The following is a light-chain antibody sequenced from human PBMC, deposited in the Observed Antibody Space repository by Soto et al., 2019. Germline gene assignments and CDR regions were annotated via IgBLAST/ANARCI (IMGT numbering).Light chain of an antibody. J-gene: IGKJ1*01. CDR1: QSISNN. V-gene: IGKV1-5*03. CDR3: QHCDRYWT. Sequence: DIQLTQSPSTLSASVGDRVTITCRASQSISNNLAWYQQKQGKAPKVLIYNASSLESGVPSRFSGSGSGTEFTLTISSLQAYDFASYYCQHCDRYWTFDQGTKVEIK. CDR2: NAS.